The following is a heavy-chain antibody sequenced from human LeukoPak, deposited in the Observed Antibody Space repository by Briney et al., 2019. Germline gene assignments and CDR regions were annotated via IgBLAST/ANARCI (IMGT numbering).Heavy chain of an antibody. V-gene: IGHV4-4*07. D-gene: IGHD2-2*01. CDR2: IYTSGST. J-gene: IGHJ5*02. Sequence: SETLSLTCTVSGGSISSYYWSWIRQPAGKGLEWIERIYTSGSTNYNPSLKSRVTMSVDTSKNQFSLKLSSVTAADTAVYYCARDRGVVVPAAILNWFDPWGQGTLVTVSS. CDR1: GGSISSYY. CDR3: ARDRGVVVPAAILNWFDP.